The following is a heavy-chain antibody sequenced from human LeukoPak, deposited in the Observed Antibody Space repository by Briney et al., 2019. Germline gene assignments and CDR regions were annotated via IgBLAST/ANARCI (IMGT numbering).Heavy chain of an antibody. V-gene: IGHV4-31*03. CDR2: IYYSGST. CDR1: GGSISSNGYY. D-gene: IGHD2-15*01. J-gene: IGHJ6*02. CDR3: ARDPYCRGGSCYSPGMDV. Sequence: SETLSLTCTVSGGSISSNGYYWSWIRQHPGEGLEWIGYIYYSGSTYYNPSLKSRVTISVDTSKNQFSLKLSSVTAADTAVYYCARDPYCRGGSCYSPGMDVWGQGTTVTVSS.